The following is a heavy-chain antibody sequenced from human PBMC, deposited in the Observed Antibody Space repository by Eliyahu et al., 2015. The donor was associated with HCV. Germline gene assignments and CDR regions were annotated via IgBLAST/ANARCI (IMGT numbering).Heavy chain of an antibody. CDR3: AKGPEYSYGSPYNWFDP. J-gene: IGHJ5*02. D-gene: IGHD5-18*01. CDR2: ISGSGGST. V-gene: IGHV3-23*01. CDR1: GFTFSSYA. Sequence: EVQLLESGGGLVQPGGSLRLSCAASGFTFSSYAMGWVRQAPGKGLXWVSAISGSGGSTYYADSVKGRFTISRDNSKNTLYLQMNSLRAEDTAVYYCAKGPEYSYGSPYNWFDPWGQGTLVTVSS.